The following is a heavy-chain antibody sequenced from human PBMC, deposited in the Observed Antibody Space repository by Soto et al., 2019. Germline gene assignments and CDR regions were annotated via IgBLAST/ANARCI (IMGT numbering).Heavy chain of an antibody. J-gene: IGHJ4*02. CDR3: ASGYNNGWTTLAY. D-gene: IGHD6-19*01. CDR1: GFTFSTYT. CDR2: ISGNGGST. V-gene: IGHV3-64*01. Sequence: PGGSLRLSCAASGFTFSTYTMHWVRQAPGKGLEYVSAISGNGGSTYYANSVKGRFTISRDNSKNTLYLQMGSLRAEDMAVYYCASGYNNGWTTLAYWGQGTLVTVSS.